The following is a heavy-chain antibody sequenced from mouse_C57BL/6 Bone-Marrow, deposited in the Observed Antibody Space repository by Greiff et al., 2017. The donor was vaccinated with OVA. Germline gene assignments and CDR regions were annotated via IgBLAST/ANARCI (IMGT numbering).Heavy chain of an antibody. CDR1: GFNIKDYY. Sequence: EVQLKESGAELVRPGASVKLSCTASGFNIKDYYMHWVKQRPEQGLEWIGRIDPEDGDTDYAPKFQGKATMTADTSSHTAYLQLSSLTYEDTAVYYCTTNFDYWGQGTTLTVSS. J-gene: IGHJ2*01. CDR3: TTNFDY. V-gene: IGHV14-1*01. CDR2: IDPEDGDT.